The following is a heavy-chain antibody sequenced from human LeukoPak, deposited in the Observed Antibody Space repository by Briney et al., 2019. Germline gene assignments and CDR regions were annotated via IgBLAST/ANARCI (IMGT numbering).Heavy chain of an antibody. Sequence: GASVKVSCKASGYTFTSYDINWVRQATGQGLEWMGWMNPNSGNTGYAQKFQGRVTMTRNTSISTAYMELSSLRSEDTAVYYCAMLLSRQLVQGFYFDYWGQGTLVTVSS. CDR2: MNPNSGNT. D-gene: IGHD6-13*01. CDR1: GYTFTSYD. CDR3: AMLLSRQLVQGFYFDY. V-gene: IGHV1-8*01. J-gene: IGHJ4*02.